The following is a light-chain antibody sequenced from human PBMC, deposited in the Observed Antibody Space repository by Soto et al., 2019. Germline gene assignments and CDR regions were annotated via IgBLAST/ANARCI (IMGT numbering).Light chain of an antibody. CDR2: DVR. J-gene: IGLJ1*01. Sequence: QSALTQPASVSGSPGQSITISCTGTRSDVGGYNYVSWYQHHPGKAPKLMVFDVRDRPSGVSNRFSGSKSGNTASLTISGLQAEDEADYYCSSYTSSRTLVFGTGTKVTVL. CDR3: SSYTSSRTLV. V-gene: IGLV2-14*03. CDR1: RSDVGGYNY.